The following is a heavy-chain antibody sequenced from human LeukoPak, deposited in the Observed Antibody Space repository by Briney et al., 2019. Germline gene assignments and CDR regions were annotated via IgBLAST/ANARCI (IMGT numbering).Heavy chain of an antibody. J-gene: IGHJ3*02. V-gene: IGHV4-59*11. CDR1: GGSISSHY. CDR2: IYNSGLT. D-gene: IGHD3-22*01. CDR3: ARGRYYDSSGYSQGAFDI. Sequence: SETLSLTCTVSGGSISSHYWSWIRQPPGKGLEWIGNIYNSGLTNYNPSLQSRVTISLDTSKNQFSLNLSSVTTADTAVYYCARGRYYDSSGYSQGAFDIWGQGTMVTVSS.